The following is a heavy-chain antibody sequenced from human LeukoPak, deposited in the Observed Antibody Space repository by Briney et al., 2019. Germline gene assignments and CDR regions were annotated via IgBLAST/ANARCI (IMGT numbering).Heavy chain of an antibody. CDR2: IVSNGGNT. Sequence: GGSLRLSCAASGLTFGSHAMHWVRQAPGKGLEYVSAIVSNGGNTYYADSVRGRFTISRDNSKDTVYLQMGSLRPEDAAVYYCARGGYYAASDIWGQGALVTVSS. J-gene: IGHJ4*02. CDR3: ARGGYYAASDI. D-gene: IGHD3-3*01. V-gene: IGHV3-64*02. CDR1: GLTFGSHA.